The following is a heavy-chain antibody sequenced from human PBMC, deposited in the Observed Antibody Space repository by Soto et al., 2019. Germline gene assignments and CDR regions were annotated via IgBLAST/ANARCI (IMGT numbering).Heavy chain of an antibody. Sequence: ASVKVSCKASGGTFSSYAISWVRQAPGQGLEWMGGIIPIFGTANYAQKFQGRVTITADESTSTAYMELSSLRSEDTAVYYCARDLRGTYSSPGLGWFDPWGQGTLVTVSS. D-gene: IGHD6-13*01. J-gene: IGHJ5*02. CDR2: IIPIFGTA. V-gene: IGHV1-69*13. CDR3: ARDLRGTYSSPGLGWFDP. CDR1: GGTFSSYA.